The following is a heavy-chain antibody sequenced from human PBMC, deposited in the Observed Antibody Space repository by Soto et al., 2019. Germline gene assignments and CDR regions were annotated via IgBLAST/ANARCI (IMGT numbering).Heavy chain of an antibody. CDR1: GGSISSGGYS. J-gene: IGHJ6*02. Sequence: SETLSLTCAVSGGSISSGGYSWSWIRQPPGTGLEWIGYIYYSGSTNYNPSLKSRVTISVDTSKNQFSLKLSSVTAADTSVYDCAREGALGYCSGGSCYGMDVWGQGTTVTVSS. CDR2: IYYSGST. CDR3: AREGALGYCSGGSCYGMDV. D-gene: IGHD2-15*01. V-gene: IGHV4-61*08.